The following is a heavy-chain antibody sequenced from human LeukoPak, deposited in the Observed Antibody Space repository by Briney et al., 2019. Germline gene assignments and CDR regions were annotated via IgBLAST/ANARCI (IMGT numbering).Heavy chain of an antibody. Sequence: GGSLRLSCAASGFTFSSYAMSWVHQAPGKGLEWVSAISGSGGSTYYADSVKGRFTISRDNSKNTLYLQMSSLRAEDTAVYYCAVPLGYCSSTSCTYGMDVWGQGTTVTVSS. CDR1: GFTFSSYA. CDR2: ISGSGGST. J-gene: IGHJ6*02. V-gene: IGHV3-23*01. D-gene: IGHD2-2*01. CDR3: AVPLGYCSSTSCTYGMDV.